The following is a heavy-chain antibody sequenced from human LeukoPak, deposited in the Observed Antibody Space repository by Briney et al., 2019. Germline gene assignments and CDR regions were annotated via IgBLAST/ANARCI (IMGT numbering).Heavy chain of an antibody. CDR3: ARDTASYCDY. CDR1: GGSISSSSYY. Sequence: SETLSLTCTVSGGSISSSSYYWGWIRQPPGKGLEWIGSIYHSGSTYYNPSLKSRVTISVDTSKNQFSLKLSSVTAADTAVYYCARDTASYCDYWGQGTLVTVSS. D-gene: IGHD2-15*01. J-gene: IGHJ4*02. V-gene: IGHV4-39*02. CDR2: IYHSGST.